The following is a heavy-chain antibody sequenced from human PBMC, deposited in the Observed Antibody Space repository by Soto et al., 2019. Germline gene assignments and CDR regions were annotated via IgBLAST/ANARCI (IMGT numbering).Heavy chain of an antibody. J-gene: IGHJ2*01. CDR3: ARDIGPYWYFDL. Sequence: EVQLVESGGGLLQSGGSLRLSCAASGFTLGHYSLDWVRQAPGKGLEWVSYIGPFGRTIHYAASVKGRFTISRDNAANSLFLQLNSLRDEDTAVYYCARDIGPYWYFDLWGRGTLVTVSS. D-gene: IGHD2-15*01. CDR1: GFTLGHYS. V-gene: IGHV3-48*02. CDR2: IGPFGRTI.